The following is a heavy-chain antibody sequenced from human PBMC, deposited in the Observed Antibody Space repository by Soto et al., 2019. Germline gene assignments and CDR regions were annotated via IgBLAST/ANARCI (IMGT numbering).Heavy chain of an antibody. CDR1: GFTFSTYS. CDR2: ISGSGNYT. Sequence: LRLSCAASGFTFSTYSMNWVRQAPGKGLEWVSSISGSGNYTHYADFLRGRFTISRDNAKTSLYLQMNSLRAEDTAVYYCAREGINNYNEYYFDSWAREPWSPSPQ. CDR3: AREGINNYNEYYFDS. J-gene: IGHJ4*02. V-gene: IGHV3-21*01. D-gene: IGHD4-4*01.